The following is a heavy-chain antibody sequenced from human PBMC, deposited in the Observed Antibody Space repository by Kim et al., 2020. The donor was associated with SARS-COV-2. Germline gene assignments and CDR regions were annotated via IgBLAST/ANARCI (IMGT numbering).Heavy chain of an antibody. CDR1: GGSISSGGYS. J-gene: IGHJ4*02. Sequence: SETLSLTCAVSGGSISSGGYSWSWIRQPPGKGLEWIGYIYHSGSTYYNPSLKSRVTISVDRSKNQFSLKLSSVTAADTAVYYCARAHRIYGGFLRGNFDYWGQGTLVTVSS. CDR2: IYHSGST. D-gene: IGHD4-17*01. CDR3: ARAHRIYGGFLRGNFDY. V-gene: IGHV4-30-2*01.